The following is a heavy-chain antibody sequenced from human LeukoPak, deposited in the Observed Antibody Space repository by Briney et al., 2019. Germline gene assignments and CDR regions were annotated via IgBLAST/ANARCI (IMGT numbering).Heavy chain of an antibody. V-gene: IGHV3-9*01. CDR2: ISWNRDSI. CDR1: GFRFDDYG. J-gene: IGHJ4*02. Sequence: GGSLRLSCAATGFRFDDYGMHWVRQVPGKGLEWVAGISWNRDSIGHADSVKGRFTISRDNAKNSLYLQMNSLRAEDTAVYYCAKDTILWFGELNEYYFDYWGQGTLVTVSS. D-gene: IGHD3-10*01. CDR3: AKDTILWFGELNEYYFDY.